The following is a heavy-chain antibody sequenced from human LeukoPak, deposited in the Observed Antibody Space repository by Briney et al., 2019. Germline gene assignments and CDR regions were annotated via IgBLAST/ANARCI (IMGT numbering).Heavy chain of an antibody. D-gene: IGHD6-13*01. CDR1: GGSVTDYY. Sequence: SETLSLTCTVSGGSVTDYYWSWIRQSPGKGLEWIGYIYYTGTSYNPSLKSRVTISVDTSKNQFSLKLSSVTAADTAVYYCARVRSSSWSNWFDPWGQGTLVTVSS. J-gene: IGHJ5*02. CDR2: IYYTGT. V-gene: IGHV4-59*02. CDR3: ARVRSSSWSNWFDP.